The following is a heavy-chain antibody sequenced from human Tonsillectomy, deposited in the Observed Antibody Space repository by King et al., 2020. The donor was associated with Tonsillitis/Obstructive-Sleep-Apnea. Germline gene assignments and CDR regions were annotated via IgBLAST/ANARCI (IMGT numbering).Heavy chain of an antibody. CDR1: GFTFDDYA. CDR3: VKSAYYDFWSGYYTDRDYRDV. V-gene: IGHV3-9*01. CDR2: ISWNSGNI. J-gene: IGHJ6*03. Sequence: AQLVQSGGGLVQPGRSLRLSCAASGFTFDDYAMYWVRHAPGKGLEWVSGISWNSGNIGYADSVKGRFTISRDNAKNSLYLQMNSLRAEDTALYYCVKSAYYDFWSGYYTDRDYRDVWGKGTTVTVSS. D-gene: IGHD3-3*01.